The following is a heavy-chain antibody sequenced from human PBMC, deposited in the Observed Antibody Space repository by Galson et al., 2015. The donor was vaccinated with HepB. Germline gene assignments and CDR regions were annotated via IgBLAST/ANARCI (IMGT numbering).Heavy chain of an antibody. Sequence: SLRLSCAASGFTFSGSGMHWVRQASGRGLVWVGRIGSKANSYATAYAASVKGRFTISRDDSKNTAYMQMNSLKTEDTAVYYCTRLGDLSGYSSLWGQGTLVTVSS. V-gene: IGHV3-73*01. J-gene: IGHJ4*02. CDR2: IGSKANSYAT. CDR1: GFTFSGSG. CDR3: TRLGDLSGYSSL. D-gene: IGHD6-13*01.